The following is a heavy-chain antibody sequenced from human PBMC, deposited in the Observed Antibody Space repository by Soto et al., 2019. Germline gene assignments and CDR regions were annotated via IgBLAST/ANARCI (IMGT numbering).Heavy chain of an antibody. J-gene: IGHJ4*02. Sequence: EVQLVESGGGLVQPGGSLRLSCAASGFTFSRYWMSWVRQAPGKGLEWVANIKQDGSEKYYVDSVKGRFTISRDNAKNSLYRQMNSLRAEDTAVYYCATPLSHYDSSGYYVYWGQGTLVTVSS. D-gene: IGHD3-22*01. CDR3: ATPLSHYDSSGYYVY. V-gene: IGHV3-7*03. CDR2: IKQDGSEK. CDR1: GFTFSRYW.